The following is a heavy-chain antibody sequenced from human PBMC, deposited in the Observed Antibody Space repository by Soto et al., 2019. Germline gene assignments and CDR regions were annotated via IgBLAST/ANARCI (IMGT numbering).Heavy chain of an antibody. CDR3: ARGSRFDWFDP. J-gene: IGHJ5*02. CDR2: ISAYHGNA. Sequence: QVQLVQSGAEVKKPGASVKVSCRASGYTFTNYGFTWVRQAPGQGLEWMGWISAYHGNANYGQNFQGRVTMTTDTATSTAHMELRSLRYDDTAIYYCARGSRFDWFDPWGQGTLVTVSS. D-gene: IGHD3-3*01. CDR1: GYTFTNYG. V-gene: IGHV1-18*04.